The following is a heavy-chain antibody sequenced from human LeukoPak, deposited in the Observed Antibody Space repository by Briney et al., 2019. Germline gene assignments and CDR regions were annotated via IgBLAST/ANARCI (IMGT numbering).Heavy chain of an antibody. J-gene: IGHJ4*02. Sequence: SETLSLTCTVSGGSISSSSYYWGWIRQPPGKGLEWIGSIYYSGSTYYSPSLKSRVTISVDTSKNQFSLKLSSVTAADTAVYYCAREYCSSTSCYVDWGQGTLVTVSS. D-gene: IGHD2-2*01. CDR3: AREYCSSTSCYVD. CDR2: IYYSGST. V-gene: IGHV4-39*02. CDR1: GGSISSSSYY.